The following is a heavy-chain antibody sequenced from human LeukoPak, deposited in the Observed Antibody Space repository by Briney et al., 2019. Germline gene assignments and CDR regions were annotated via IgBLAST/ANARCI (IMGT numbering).Heavy chain of an antibody. D-gene: IGHD3-10*01. J-gene: IGHJ5*02. CDR3: ARGDITMVRGVRDNWFDP. V-gene: IGHV4-59*08. CDR2: KDYSGST. CDR1: GGSISRYY. Sequence: PSETLSLTCTVSGGSISRYYWSWIRQPPGKGLEWIGYKDYSGSTNYNRSLKSRVTISVDTSKNQFSLNLSSVTAADTAVYYCARGDITMVRGVRDNWFDPWGQGTLVTVSS.